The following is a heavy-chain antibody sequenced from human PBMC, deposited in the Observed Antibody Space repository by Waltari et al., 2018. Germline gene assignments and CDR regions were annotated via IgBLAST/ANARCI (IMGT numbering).Heavy chain of an antibody. CDR3: ARDVVAGTFDY. Sequence: QVQLQESGPGLVKPSETLSLTCTVSGYPISSGYYWGWIRQPPGKGLEWIGSIYHSGSTYYNPSLKSRVTISVDTSKNQFSLKLSSVTAADTAVYYCARDVVAGTFDYWGQGTLVTVSS. CDR1: GYPISSGYY. CDR2: IYHSGST. V-gene: IGHV4-38-2*02. J-gene: IGHJ4*02. D-gene: IGHD6-19*01.